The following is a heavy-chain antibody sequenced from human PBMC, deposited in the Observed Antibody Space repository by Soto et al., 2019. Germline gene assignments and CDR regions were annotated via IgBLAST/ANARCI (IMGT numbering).Heavy chain of an antibody. Sequence: GGSLRLSCSASGFTFSGDAVHWVRQAPGKGLEYVSGISSDGEESYYADSVKGSFTISRDNSKNTLYLQMTSLRPEDTAMYYCVVRGSAFDIWGQGTMVTVSS. CDR2: ISSDGEES. D-gene: IGHD3-10*01. V-gene: IGHV3-64D*08. CDR3: VVRGSAFDI. CDR1: GFTFSGDA. J-gene: IGHJ3*02.